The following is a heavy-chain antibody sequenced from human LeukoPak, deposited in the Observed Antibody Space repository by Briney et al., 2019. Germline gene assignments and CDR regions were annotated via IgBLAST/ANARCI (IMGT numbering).Heavy chain of an antibody. J-gene: IGHJ4*02. CDR2: INPSGGST. CDR3: ARARRTVGSYYLPL. D-gene: IGHD1-26*01. Sequence: ASVKVSCKASGFTFTSYYMHWVRQAPGEGLEWMGIINPSGGSTSYAQKFQGRVTITADKSTSTAYMELSSLRSEDTAVYYCARARRTVGSYYLPLWGQGTLVTVSS. CDR1: GFTFTSYY. V-gene: IGHV1-46*01.